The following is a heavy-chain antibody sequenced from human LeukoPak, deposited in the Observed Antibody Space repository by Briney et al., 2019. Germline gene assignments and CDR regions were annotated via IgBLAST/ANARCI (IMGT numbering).Heavy chain of an antibody. D-gene: IGHD5-12*01. V-gene: IGHV4-30-2*01. CDR1: GGSISSGGYS. J-gene: IGHJ6*02. Sequence: PSETLSLTCAVSGGSISSGGYSWSWIRQPPGKGLEWIGYIYHSGSTYYNPSLKSRVTISVDRSKNQFSLKLSSVTAADTAVYYCARVYRNGMDVWGQGTTVTVSS. CDR2: IYHSGST. CDR3: ARVYRNGMDV.